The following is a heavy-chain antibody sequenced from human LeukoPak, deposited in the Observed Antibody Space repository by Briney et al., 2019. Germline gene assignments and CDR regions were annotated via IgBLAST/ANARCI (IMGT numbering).Heavy chain of an antibody. V-gene: IGHV1-18*01. J-gene: IGHJ4*02. CDR2: ISAYNGNT. Sequence: ASVKVSCKAFGYTFTIYGISWVRQAPGQGLEWMGWISAYNGNTDYAQKLQGRVTMATDTSTSTTYMELRSLRSDDTAVYYCAREPYYYDSIGFDYWGQGTLVTVSS. CDR1: GYTFTIYG. CDR3: AREPYYYDSIGFDY. D-gene: IGHD3-22*01.